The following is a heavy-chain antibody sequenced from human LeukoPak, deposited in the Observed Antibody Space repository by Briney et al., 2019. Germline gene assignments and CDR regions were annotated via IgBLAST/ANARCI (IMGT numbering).Heavy chain of an antibody. Sequence: GASVKVSCKASGYTFTSYAMHWVRQAPGQRLEWMGWINAGNGNTKYSQKFQGRVTITRDTSASTAYMELSSLRSEDTAVYYCARVKSSVVRGVIWDYWGQGTLVTVSS. CDR2: INAGNGNT. D-gene: IGHD3-10*01. V-gene: IGHV1-3*01. J-gene: IGHJ4*02. CDR1: GYTFTSYA. CDR3: ARVKSSVVRGVIWDY.